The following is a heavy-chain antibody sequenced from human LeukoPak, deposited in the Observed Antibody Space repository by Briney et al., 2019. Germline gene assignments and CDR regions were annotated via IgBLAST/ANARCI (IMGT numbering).Heavy chain of an antibody. CDR2: IYYSGST. CDR1: GGSISSSGYS. V-gene: IGHV4-39*01. D-gene: IGHD2-8*01. Sequence: SETLSLTCTVSGGSISSSGYSWGWIRQPPGKGLEWIGTIYYSGSTYYNPSLKSRLTISVDTSKNQFSLKLSSVTAADTAVYYCARGYCTNGVCYRIRYMDVWGKGTTVTVSS. CDR3: ARGYCTNGVCYRIRYMDV. J-gene: IGHJ6*03.